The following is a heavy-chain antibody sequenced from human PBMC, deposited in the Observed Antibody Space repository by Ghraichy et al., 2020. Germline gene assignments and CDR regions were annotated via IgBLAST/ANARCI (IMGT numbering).Heavy chain of an antibody. V-gene: IGHV3-7*01. CDR1: GFIFNNYW. Sequence: GGSLRLSCAASGFIFNNYWMSWVRQAPGKGLEWVTSIKEDGSQKNYVDSVKGRFTISRDNTKNSLYLQMNSLRAEDTAVYYCARRFCTNTSCYRSIDYWGQGILVTVSS. CDR3: ARRFCTNTSCYRSIDY. CDR2: IKEDGSQK. J-gene: IGHJ4*02. D-gene: IGHD2-2*02.